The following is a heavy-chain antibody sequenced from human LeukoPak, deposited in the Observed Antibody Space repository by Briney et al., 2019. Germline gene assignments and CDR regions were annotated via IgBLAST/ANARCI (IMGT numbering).Heavy chain of an antibody. CDR2: ISSSSSYI. Sequence: GGSLRLSCAASGFTFSSYSMNWVRQAPGKGLELVSSISSSSSYIYYADSVKGRFTISRDNAKNSLYLQMNSLRAEDTAVYYCARDGVTGTGDFDYWGQGTLVTVSS. CDR3: ARDGVTGTGDFDY. J-gene: IGHJ4*02. D-gene: IGHD1-7*01. CDR1: GFTFSSYS. V-gene: IGHV3-21*01.